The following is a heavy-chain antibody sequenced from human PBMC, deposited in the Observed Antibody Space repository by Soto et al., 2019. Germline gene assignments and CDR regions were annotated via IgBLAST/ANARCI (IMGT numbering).Heavy chain of an antibody. V-gene: IGHV1-69*19. J-gene: IGHJ6*02. D-gene: IGHD6-13*01. CDR1: GGTFSSYA. CDR3: ATPGIAAHLAYYGMDV. Sequence: QGQLVQSGAEVKKPGSSVKVSCKASGGTFSSYAISWVRQAPGQGLEWMGGIIPIFGTANYAQKFQGRVTITADESTSTAYMELSSLRSEDTAVYYCATPGIAAHLAYYGMDVWGQGTTVTVSS. CDR2: IIPIFGTA.